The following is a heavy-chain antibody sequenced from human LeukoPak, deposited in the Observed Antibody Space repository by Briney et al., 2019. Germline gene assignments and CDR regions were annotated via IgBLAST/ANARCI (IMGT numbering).Heavy chain of an antibody. Sequence: PSQTLSLTCTVSGGSISSGGYYWSWIRQHPGKGLEWIGYIYYSGSTYYNPSLKSRVTISVDTSKNQFSLKLSSVTAADTAVYYCARDLYGDNWFDPWGQGTLVTVSS. D-gene: IGHD4-17*01. J-gene: IGHJ5*02. CDR3: ARDLYGDNWFDP. CDR2: IYYSGST. V-gene: IGHV4-31*03. CDR1: GGSISSGGYY.